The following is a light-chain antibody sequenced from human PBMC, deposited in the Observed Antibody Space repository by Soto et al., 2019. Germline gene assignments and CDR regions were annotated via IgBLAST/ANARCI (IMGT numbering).Light chain of an antibody. V-gene: IGKV1-12*01. CDR2: TAS. CDR1: QGISSW. J-gene: IGKJ4*01. CDR3: QQANSFPRT. Sequence: DIQMTQSPSFVSASVGDSVTITCRAGQGISSWLAWYQQKPVKAPNLLIHTASSLQSGVPSRLSRSGSGTDVTLTISSLQPEDFATYYCQQANSFPRTFGGGTKVEIK.